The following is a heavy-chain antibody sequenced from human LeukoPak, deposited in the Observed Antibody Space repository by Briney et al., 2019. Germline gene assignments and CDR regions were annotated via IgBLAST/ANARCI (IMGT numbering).Heavy chain of an antibody. CDR2: ISSSSRTI. J-gene: IGHJ4*02. Sequence: GGSLRLSCAASDVTLSTFTMHWVRQAPGKGLEWVSSISSSSRTINYADSVQGRFTVSRDNANNSMYFQMNELRREDKAVYYCAKGSPRGGLDSWGRGTLVTVSS. V-gene: IGHV3-48*01. CDR3: AKGSPRGGLDS. CDR1: DVTLSTFT. D-gene: IGHD1-14*01.